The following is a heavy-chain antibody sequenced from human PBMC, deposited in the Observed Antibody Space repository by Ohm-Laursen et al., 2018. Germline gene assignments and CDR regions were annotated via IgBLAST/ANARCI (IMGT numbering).Heavy chain of an antibody. CDR3: AKDIRPYDYVWGSYRSAYGMDA. D-gene: IGHD3-16*02. Sequence: SLRLSCAASGFTFDDYAMYWVRQAPGKGLEWVSLISWDGGRSYFADSVKGRFTISRDNSKNSLYLQMNSLRAVDTALYYCAKDIRPYDYVWGSYRSAYGMDAWGQGTTVTVSS. CDR1: GFTFDDYA. J-gene: IGHJ6*02. V-gene: IGHV3-43D*04. CDR2: ISWDGGRS.